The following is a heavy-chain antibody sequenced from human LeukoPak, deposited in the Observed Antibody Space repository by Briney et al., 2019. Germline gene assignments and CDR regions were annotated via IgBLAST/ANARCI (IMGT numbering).Heavy chain of an antibody. D-gene: IGHD3-10*01. CDR1: VYTFTSYY. J-gene: IGHJ4*02. Sequence: ASVKVSCTASVYTFTSYYMHWVRHAPGQGLEWMGIIKPSGGSTSYAQKFQGRVTMTRDTSTSTVYMELSSLRSEDTAVYYCARGVRITMVRGVLNDYWGQGTLVTVSS. CDR2: IKPSGGST. CDR3: ARGVRITMVRGVLNDY. V-gene: IGHV1-46*01.